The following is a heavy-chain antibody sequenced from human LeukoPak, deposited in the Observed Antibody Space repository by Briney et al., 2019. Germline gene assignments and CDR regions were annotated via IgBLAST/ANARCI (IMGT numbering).Heavy chain of an antibody. J-gene: IGHJ3*02. CDR1: GFTFSSYW. V-gene: IGHV3-7*01. D-gene: IGHD3-10*01. CDR3: ARSDYYDAFDI. Sequence: GGSLRLSCAASGFTFSSYWMSWVRQAPGKGLEWVANIKQDGSEKYYVDSVKGRFTISRDNAKNSLYPQMNSLRAEDTAVYYCARSDYYDAFDIWGQGTMVTVSS. CDR2: IKQDGSEK.